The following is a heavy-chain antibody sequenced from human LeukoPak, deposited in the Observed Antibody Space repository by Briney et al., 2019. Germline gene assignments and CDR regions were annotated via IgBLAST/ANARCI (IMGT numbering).Heavy chain of an antibody. D-gene: IGHD7-27*01. Sequence: PGGSLRLSCAASGFTFSSYWMSWVRQAPGKGLEWVANIKQDGSEKYYVDSVKGRFTISRDNAKNSLYLQMNSLRAEDTAVYYYASLKNWDHFDYWGQGTLVTVSS. V-gene: IGHV3-7*01. J-gene: IGHJ4*02. CDR2: IKQDGSEK. CDR1: GFTFSSYW. CDR3: ASLKNWDHFDY.